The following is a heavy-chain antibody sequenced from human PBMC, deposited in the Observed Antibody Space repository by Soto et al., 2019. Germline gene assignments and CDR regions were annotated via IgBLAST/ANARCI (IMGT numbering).Heavy chain of an antibody. V-gene: IGHV4-59*01. Sequence: SETLSLTCTVSGGSISSYYWSWIRQPPGKGLEWIGYIYYSGSTNYNPSLKSRVTISVYTSKNQFSLKLSSVTAADTAVYYCARGAARLYYFDYWGQGTLVTVSS. CDR2: IYYSGST. D-gene: IGHD6-6*01. J-gene: IGHJ4*02. CDR1: GGSISSYY. CDR3: ARGAARLYYFDY.